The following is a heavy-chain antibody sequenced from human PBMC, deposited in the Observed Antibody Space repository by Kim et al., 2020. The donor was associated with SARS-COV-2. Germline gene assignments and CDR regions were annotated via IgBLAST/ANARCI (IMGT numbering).Heavy chain of an antibody. J-gene: IGHJ4*02. Sequence: YVGSVKGRFTFSKDNAKHPLHLQMTSLRAEDTAVYYCARDRYSSSAGRSDYWGQGTLVTVSS. V-gene: IGHV3-7*01. CDR3: ARDRYSSSAGRSDY. D-gene: IGHD6-19*01.